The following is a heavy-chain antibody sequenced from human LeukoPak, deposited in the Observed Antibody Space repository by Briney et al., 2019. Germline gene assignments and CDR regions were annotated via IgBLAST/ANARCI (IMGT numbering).Heavy chain of an antibody. CDR2: ISYDGSNK. Sequence: PGGSLRLSCAASGFTFSSYAMHWVRQAPGKWLEWVAVISYDGSNKYYADSVEGRVTISRDNSKHTLYLQMNSLRAADTAVYYCARGEVVVVVAATLDYWGQGTLVTVSS. J-gene: IGHJ4*02. V-gene: IGHV3-30*04. D-gene: IGHD2-15*01. CDR3: ARGEVVVVVAATLDY. CDR1: GFTFSSYA.